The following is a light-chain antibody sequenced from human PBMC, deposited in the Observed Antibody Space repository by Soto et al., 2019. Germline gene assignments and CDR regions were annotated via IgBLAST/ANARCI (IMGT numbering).Light chain of an antibody. V-gene: IGKV3-20*01. J-gene: IGKJ4*01. CDR1: QSINNDY. Sequence: EIVLTQSPCTLSLSPGDRATLSCRASQSINNDYLAWYQQKPGQAPRLLIYGASSSSTVIPDRFSGSGSGTDFTPTTSRLQPEDFAVYYCQQYGKSPPFTFGGGTKVEIK. CDR2: GAS. CDR3: QQYGKSPPFT.